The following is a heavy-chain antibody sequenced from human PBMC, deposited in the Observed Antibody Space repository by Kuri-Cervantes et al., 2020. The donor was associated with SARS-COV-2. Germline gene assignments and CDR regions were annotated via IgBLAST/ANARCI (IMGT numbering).Heavy chain of an antibody. V-gene: IGHV1-8*01. J-gene: IGHJ1*01. CDR3: ARGAGIVGAKIHLFQH. CDR2: MNPNSGNT. Sequence: ASVKVSCKASGYTFTSYDINWVRQATGQGLEWMGWMNPNSGNTGYAQKFQGRVTMTRNTSISTAYMELSSLRSEDTAVYYCARGAGIVGAKIHLFQHWGQGTLVTVSS. CDR1: GYTFTSYD. D-gene: IGHD1-26*01.